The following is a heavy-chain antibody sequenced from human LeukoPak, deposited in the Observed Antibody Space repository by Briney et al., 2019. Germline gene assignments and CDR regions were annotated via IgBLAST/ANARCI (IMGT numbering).Heavy chain of an antibody. J-gene: IGHJ5*02. V-gene: IGHV4-38-2*02. D-gene: IGHD3-3*01. CDR3: ARWYYDFWSGSRWFDP. Sequence: SETLSLTCTVSGYSISSGYYWAWIRQPPGKGLEGIGEINHSGSTNYNPSLKSRVTISIDTSKNQFSLKLSSVTAADTAVYYCARWYYDFWSGSRWFDPWGRGTLVTVSS. CDR2: INHSGST. CDR1: GYSISSGYY.